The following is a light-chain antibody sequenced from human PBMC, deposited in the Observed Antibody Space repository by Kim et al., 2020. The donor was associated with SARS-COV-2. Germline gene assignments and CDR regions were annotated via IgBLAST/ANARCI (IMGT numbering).Light chain of an antibody. Sequence: GQAVTIPCTGTSSDVGGYHLVSSYQQHPRKAPKLMICGVSTRPSGVPDRFSGSKSGNTASLTISVLQADDEADYYCCSYAGSYTWVFGGGTQLTVL. CDR3: CSYAGSYTWV. CDR2: GVS. CDR1: SSDVGGYHL. J-gene: IGLJ3*02. V-gene: IGLV2-11*03.